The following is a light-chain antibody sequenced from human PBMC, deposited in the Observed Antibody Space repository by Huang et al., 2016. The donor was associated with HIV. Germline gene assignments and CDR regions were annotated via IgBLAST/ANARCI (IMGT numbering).Light chain of an antibody. J-gene: IGKJ2*01. V-gene: IGKV3-20*01. CDR1: QAVSSDY. CDR3: QQYGNSASYT. Sequence: EVVLTQSPGTLSLSPGEGATLSCRASQAVSSDYLAWYQHKPGQAPRLLIYGASSRAAGIPDRFSGSVSGTDFTLTISRVEPEDFAVYYCQQYGNSASYTFGQGTKLEIK. CDR2: GAS.